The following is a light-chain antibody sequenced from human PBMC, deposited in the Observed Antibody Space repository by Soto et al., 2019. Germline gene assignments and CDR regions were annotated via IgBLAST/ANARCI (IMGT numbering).Light chain of an antibody. CDR3: QHYNNWPPWT. CDR1: QSVSSN. V-gene: IGKV3-15*01. Sequence: EIVMTQSPATLSVSPGERATLSCRASQSVSSNLAWYQQKPGQAPRLLIYGASTRAAGIPARFSGSGSGTEFPLTLSSLQSEDFAIYYCQHYNNWPPWTFGQGTKVEIK. J-gene: IGKJ1*01. CDR2: GAS.